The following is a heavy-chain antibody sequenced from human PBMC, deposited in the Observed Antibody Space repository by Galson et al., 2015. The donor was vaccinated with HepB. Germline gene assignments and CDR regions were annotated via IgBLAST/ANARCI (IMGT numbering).Heavy chain of an antibody. D-gene: IGHD2-15*01. J-gene: IGHJ4*02. CDR1: GGTFSSYT. Sequence: SVKVSCKASGGTFSSYTISWVRQAPGQGLEWMGRIIPILGIANYAQKFQGRVTITADKSTSTAYMELSSLRSEDTAVYYCARDPPGYCSGGSCWTYGDMVDYWGQGTLVTVSS. CDR3: ARDPPGYCSGGSCWTYGDMVDY. CDR2: IIPILGIA. V-gene: IGHV1-69*04.